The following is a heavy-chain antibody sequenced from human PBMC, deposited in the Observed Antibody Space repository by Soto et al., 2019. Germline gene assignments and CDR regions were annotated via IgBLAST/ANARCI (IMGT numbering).Heavy chain of an antibody. CDR3: ARTDPRGYDSSGYPLQH. V-gene: IGHV3-53*04. CDR1: GFTVSSNY. J-gene: IGHJ1*01. D-gene: IGHD3-22*01. Sequence: GSLRLSCAASGFTVSSNYMSWVRQAPGKGLEWVSVIYSGGSTYYADSVKGRFTISRHNSKNTLYLQMNSLRAEDTAVYYCARTDPRGYDSSGYPLQHWGQGTLVTVSS. CDR2: IYSGGST.